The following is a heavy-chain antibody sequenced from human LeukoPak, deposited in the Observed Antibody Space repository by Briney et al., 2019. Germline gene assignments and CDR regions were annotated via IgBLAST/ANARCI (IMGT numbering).Heavy chain of an antibody. J-gene: IGHJ3*02. CDR2: IYRTGST. Sequence: SETLSLTCTVSGYSISSGYSWGWIRQPPGKGLDWIGTIYRTGSTYYNPSLKSRVTISVDTSKNQFSLRLSSVTAADTAVYYCARDIFYYDSSGYFAFDIWGQGIMVTVSS. CDR3: ARDIFYYDSSGYFAFDI. D-gene: IGHD3-22*01. V-gene: IGHV4-38-2*02. CDR1: GYSISSGYS.